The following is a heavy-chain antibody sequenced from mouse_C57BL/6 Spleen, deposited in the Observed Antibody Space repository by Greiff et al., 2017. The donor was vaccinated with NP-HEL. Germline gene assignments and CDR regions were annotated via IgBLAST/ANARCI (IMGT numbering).Heavy chain of an antibody. D-gene: IGHD4-1*01. CDR3: ARGLGTLLDY. CDR2: IHPGDGDT. J-gene: IGHJ2*01. CDR1: GYAFSSSW. V-gene: IGHV1-82*01. Sequence: QVQLQQSGPELVKPGASVKISCKASGYAFSSSWMNWVKQRPGQGLEWIGRIHPGDGDTNYNGKFKGKATLTADKSSSTAYMQLSSLTSADSAVFFCARGLGTLLDYWGQGTTLTVSS.